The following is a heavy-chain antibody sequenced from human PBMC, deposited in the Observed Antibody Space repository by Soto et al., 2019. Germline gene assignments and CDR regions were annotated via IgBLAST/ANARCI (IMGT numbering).Heavy chain of an antibody. CDR3: ARSITGTTRAFDI. Sequence: PSETLSLTCAVSGGSISSGGYSWSWIRQPPGKGLEWIGYIYHSGSTYYNPSLKSRVTISVDRSKNQFSLKLSSVTAADTAVYYCARSITGTTRAFDIWGQGTMVTVSS. V-gene: IGHV4-30-2*01. CDR2: IYHSGST. D-gene: IGHD1-20*01. J-gene: IGHJ3*02. CDR1: GGSISSGGYS.